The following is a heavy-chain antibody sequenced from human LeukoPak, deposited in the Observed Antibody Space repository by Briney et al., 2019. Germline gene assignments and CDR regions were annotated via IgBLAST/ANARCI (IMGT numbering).Heavy chain of an antibody. V-gene: IGHV4-34*01. Sequence: PSETLSLTCAVYGGSFSGYYWSWIRQPPGKGLEWIGSIYYSGSTYYNPSLKSRVTISVDTSKNQFSLKLSSVTAADTAVYYCARHSYDSSGYWNYWGQGTLVTVSS. CDR3: ARHSYDSSGYWNY. CDR2: IYYSGST. J-gene: IGHJ4*02. D-gene: IGHD3-22*01. CDR1: GGSFSGYY.